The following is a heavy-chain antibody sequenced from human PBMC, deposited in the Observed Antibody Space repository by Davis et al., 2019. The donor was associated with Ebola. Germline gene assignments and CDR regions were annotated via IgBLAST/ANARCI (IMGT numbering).Heavy chain of an antibody. CDR1: GGSISSYY. D-gene: IGHD3-10*01. CDR2: IYYSGST. CDR3: ARFYYGSGGGGYYYGMDV. J-gene: IGHJ6*02. Sequence: MPGGSLRLSCTVSGGSISSYYWSWIRQPPGKGLEWIGYIYYSGSTNYNPSLKSRVTISVDTSKNQFSLKLSSVTAADTAVYYCARFYYGSGGGGYYYGMDVWGQGTTVTVSS. V-gene: IGHV4-59*01.